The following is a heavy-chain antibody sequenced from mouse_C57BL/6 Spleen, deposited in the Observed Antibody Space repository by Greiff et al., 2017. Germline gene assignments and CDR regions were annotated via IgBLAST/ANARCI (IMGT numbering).Heavy chain of an antibody. J-gene: IGHJ1*03. D-gene: IGHD2-3*01. Sequence: VQLQQPGAELVKPGASVKLSCKASGYTFTSYWMHWVKQRPGQGLEWIGMIHPNSGSTNYNEKFKSKATLTVDKSSSTAYMQLSSLTSEDSAVYYCARDDGYYRYFDVWGTGTTVTVSS. CDR3: ARDDGYYRYFDV. V-gene: IGHV1-64*01. CDR1: GYTFTSYW. CDR2: IHPNSGST.